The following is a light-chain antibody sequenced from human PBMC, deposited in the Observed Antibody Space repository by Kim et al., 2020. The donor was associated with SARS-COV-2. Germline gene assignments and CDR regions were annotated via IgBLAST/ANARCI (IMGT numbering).Light chain of an antibody. V-gene: IGKV3-20*01. CDR3: QQYSRTPRT. Sequence: SPGERATLSCRASQSVGSNQLAWYQQKAGQAPRLLRYGASTRATDIPDRFSGSGSETDFTLTISRLEPEDCAIYYCQQYSRTPRTFGQGTKVDIK. J-gene: IGKJ1*01. CDR1: QSVGSNQ. CDR2: GAS.